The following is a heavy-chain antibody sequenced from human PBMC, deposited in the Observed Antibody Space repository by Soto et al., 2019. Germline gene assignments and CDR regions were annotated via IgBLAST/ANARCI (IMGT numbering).Heavy chain of an antibody. D-gene: IGHD2-8*02. CDR3: AKVEGSTGNSMDV. CDR1: GFPFSSYG. Sequence: GGSLRLSCAASGFPFSSYGMHWVRQSPGKGLEWVAVISYDGSNKYYADSVKGRFTISRDNSKNTLYLQMNSLRAEDTAVYYCAKVEGSTGNSMDVWGQGTTVTVSS. V-gene: IGHV3-30*18. CDR2: ISYDGSNK. J-gene: IGHJ6*02.